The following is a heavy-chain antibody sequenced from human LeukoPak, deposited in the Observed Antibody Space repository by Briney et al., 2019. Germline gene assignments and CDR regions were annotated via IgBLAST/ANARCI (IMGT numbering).Heavy chain of an antibody. Sequence: ASVKVSCKASGYTFSGSGWYLYWLRQAPGQGLECLGWIYPNNGATSYAQKFQGRVAMTRDTSVSTAYMELSWLRPDDTAVYFCAGDGPAQMVEFDNWGQGTLVTVSS. V-gene: IGHV1-2*02. CDR3: AGDGPAQMVEFDN. CDR2: IYPNNGAT. CDR1: GYTFSGSGWY. J-gene: IGHJ4*02. D-gene: IGHD3-10*01.